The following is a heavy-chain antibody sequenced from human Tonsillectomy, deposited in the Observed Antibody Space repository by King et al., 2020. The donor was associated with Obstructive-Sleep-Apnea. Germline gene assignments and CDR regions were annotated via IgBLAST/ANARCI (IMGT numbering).Heavy chain of an antibody. V-gene: IGHV6-1*01. CDR1: GDSVSSNSAA. CDR3: ARERAPLPYSSRWYYCDY. D-gene: IGHD6-13*01. Sequence: VQLQQSGPGLVKPSQTLSLTFAISGDSVSSNSAAWNWIRQSPSRGLEWLGRTYYRSKWYNDYAVSVKSRITINPDTSKNQFSLQLNSVTPEDTAVYYGARERAPLPYSSRWYYCDYWGQGTLVTVPS. CDR2: TYYRSKWYN. J-gene: IGHJ4*02.